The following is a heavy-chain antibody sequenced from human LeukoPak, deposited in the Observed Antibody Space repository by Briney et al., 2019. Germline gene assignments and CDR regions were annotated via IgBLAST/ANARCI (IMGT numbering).Heavy chain of an antibody. CDR2: IIPILGIA. CDR3: ASYERWPGASDI. D-gene: IGHD4-23*01. J-gene: IGHJ3*02. V-gene: IGHV1-69*04. CDR1: GGTFSSYA. Sequence: GASVKVSCKASGGTFSSYAISWVRQAPGQGLEWMGRIIPILGIANYAQKFQGRVTITADKSTSTAYMELSSLRSEDTAVYYCASYERWPGASDIWGQGTMVTVSS.